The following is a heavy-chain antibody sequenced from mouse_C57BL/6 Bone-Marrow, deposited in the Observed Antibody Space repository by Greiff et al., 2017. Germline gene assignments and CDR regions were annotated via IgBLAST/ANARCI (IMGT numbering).Heavy chain of an antibody. V-gene: IGHV1-76*01. J-gene: IGHJ2*01. CDR3: AKVDGNYAFDY. CDR2: IYPGSGNT. CDR1: GYTFTDYY. D-gene: IGHD2-1*01. Sequence: VQLQQSGPELVKPGASVKLSCKASGYTFTDYYINWVKQRPGQGLEWIARIYPGSGNTYYNEKFKGKATLTAEKSSSTAYMQLSSLTSEDSAVYFCAKVDGNYAFDYWGQGTTLTVSS.